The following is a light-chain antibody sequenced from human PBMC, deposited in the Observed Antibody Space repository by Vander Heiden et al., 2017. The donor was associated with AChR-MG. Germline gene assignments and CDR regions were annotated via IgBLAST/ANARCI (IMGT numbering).Light chain of an antibody. CDR2: SDN. Sequence: QSVLTQPPSASRPPGQLITIPCSGSGSNIGSNPITWYQQHPGTAPKLLVYSDNQRPSGVPDRFSGSKSGTSGSLAISGLQSEDEADYYCSTWDDSLNGLVFGGGTKLTVL. J-gene: IGLJ2*01. CDR3: STWDDSLNGLV. CDR1: GSNIGSNP. V-gene: IGLV1-44*01.